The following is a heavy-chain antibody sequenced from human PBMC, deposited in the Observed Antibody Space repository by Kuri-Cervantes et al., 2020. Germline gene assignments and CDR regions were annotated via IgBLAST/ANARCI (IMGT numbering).Heavy chain of an antibody. V-gene: IGHV3-30*18. D-gene: IGHD4-17*01. J-gene: IGHJ4*02. CDR2: ISYDGSNK. Sequence: GESLKISCAASGFTFSSYGMHWVRQAPGKGLEWVAVISYDGSNKYYADSVKGRFTISRDNSKNTLYLQMSSLRAEDTAVYYCAKDPRTTVTGLFHYWGQGTLVTVSS. CDR3: AKDPRTTVTGLFHY. CDR1: GFTFSSYG.